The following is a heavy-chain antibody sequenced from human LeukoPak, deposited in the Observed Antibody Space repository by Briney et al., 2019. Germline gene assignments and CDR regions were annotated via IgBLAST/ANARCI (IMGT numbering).Heavy chain of an antibody. D-gene: IGHD3-10*01. CDR2: ISAYNGNT. V-gene: IGHV1-18*01. Sequence: EASVKVSCKASGYTFTSYGISWVRQAPGQGLERMGWISAYNGNTNYAQKFQGRVTITADESTSTAYMELSSLRSEDTAVYYCARDLFTMVRGVIISPYYYYGMDVWGQGTTVTVSS. CDR1: GYTFTSYG. J-gene: IGHJ6*02. CDR3: ARDLFTMVRGVIISPYYYYGMDV.